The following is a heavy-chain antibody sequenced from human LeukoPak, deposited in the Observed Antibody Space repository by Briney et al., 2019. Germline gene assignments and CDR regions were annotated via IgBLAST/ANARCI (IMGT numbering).Heavy chain of an antibody. Sequence: GGSLGLSCAASGFTFSSYAMSWVRQAPGKGLEWVSAISGSGGSTYYADSVKGRFTISRDNSKNTLYLQMNSLRAEDTAVYYCAKSAYSSGWKNWFDPWGQGTLVTVSS. V-gene: IGHV3-23*01. J-gene: IGHJ5*02. CDR2: ISGSGGST. CDR3: AKSAYSSGWKNWFDP. CDR1: GFTFSSYA. D-gene: IGHD6-19*01.